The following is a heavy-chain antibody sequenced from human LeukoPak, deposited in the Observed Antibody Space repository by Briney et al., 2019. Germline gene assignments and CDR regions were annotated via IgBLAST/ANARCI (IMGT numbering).Heavy chain of an antibody. Sequence: GESLKISCKGSGYTFTEYCIGWGRQIPGKGLGWMRIIYSGDSDTRHNPSFEGQVTISADQSNSHAYLQGSSPKASDSALYYCAIPRRGDYGSSGYLFHSWGQGTLVTVSS. CDR1: GYTFTEYC. J-gene: IGHJ4*02. D-gene: IGHD3-22*01. CDR2: IYSGDSDT. V-gene: IGHV5-51*01. CDR3: AIPRRGDYGSSGYLFHS.